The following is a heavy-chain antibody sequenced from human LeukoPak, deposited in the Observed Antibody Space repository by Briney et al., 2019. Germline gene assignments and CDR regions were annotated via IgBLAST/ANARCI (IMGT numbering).Heavy chain of an antibody. CDR2: INHSGST. CDR1: GGSFSGYY. D-gene: IGHD3-22*01. Sequence: SETLSLTCAVYGGSFSGYYWSWIRQPPGKGVEWIGEINHSGSTNYNPSLKSRVTISVDTSKNQFSLKLSSVTAADTAVYYCARDTDDSSGYFSHRGYYGMDVWGQGATVTVSS. V-gene: IGHV4-34*01. CDR3: ARDTDDSSGYFSHRGYYGMDV. J-gene: IGHJ6*02.